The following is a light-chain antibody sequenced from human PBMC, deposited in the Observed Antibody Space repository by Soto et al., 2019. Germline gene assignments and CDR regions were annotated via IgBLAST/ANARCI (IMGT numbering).Light chain of an antibody. CDR2: QAS. V-gene: IGKV1-5*03. J-gene: IGKJ1*01. CDR3: QQYNSVRRT. Sequence: DIQMTQSPSTLSASVGDRVTITCRASQSISTWLAWYQQKPWKAPKLLIYQASNLESGVPSRFSGSGSGSDFTLTISSLQPDDFATYYCQQYNSVRRTFGQGTKVEIK. CDR1: QSISTW.